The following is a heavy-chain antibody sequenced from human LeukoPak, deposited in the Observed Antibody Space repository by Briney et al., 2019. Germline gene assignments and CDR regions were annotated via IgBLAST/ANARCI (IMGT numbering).Heavy chain of an antibody. V-gene: IGHV5-51*01. Sequence: GESLKISCKGSGYSFTSYWIGWVRQMPGKGLEWMGIIYPGDSDTRYSPSFQGQITISADKSISAAYLQWSSLKASDTAMYYCARHHTSGWYKSDAFGIWGQGTMVTVSS. CDR2: IYPGDSDT. CDR1: GYSFTSYW. J-gene: IGHJ3*02. CDR3: ARHHTSGWYKSDAFGI. D-gene: IGHD6-19*01.